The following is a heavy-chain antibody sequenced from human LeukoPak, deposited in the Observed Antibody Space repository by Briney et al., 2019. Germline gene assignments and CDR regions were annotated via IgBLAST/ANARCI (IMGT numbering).Heavy chain of an antibody. CDR3: ARATASGLLWLGELRGAGLDY. CDR1: GGSISSSNW. CDR2: IYHSGST. V-gene: IGHV4-4*02. J-gene: IGHJ4*02. D-gene: IGHD3-10*01. Sequence: SETLSLTCAVSGGSISSSNWRSWVRQPPGKGLEWIGEIYHSGSTNYNPSLKSRVTISVDKSKNQFSLKLSSVTAADTAVYYCARATASGLLWLGELRGAGLDYWGQGTLVTVSS.